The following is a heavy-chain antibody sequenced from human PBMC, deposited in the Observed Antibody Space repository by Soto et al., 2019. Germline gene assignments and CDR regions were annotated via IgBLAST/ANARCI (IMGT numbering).Heavy chain of an antibody. CDR2: ISYDGSNK. CDR1: GFTFSSYA. J-gene: IGHJ5*02. D-gene: IGHD4-17*01. V-gene: IGHV3-30-3*01. Sequence: SGGSLRLSCAASGFTFSSYAMHWVRQAPGKGLEWVAVISYDGSNKYYADSVKGRFTISRDNSKNTLYLQMNSLRAEDTAVYYCAREDYGWFDPWGQGNSVTVAS. CDR3: AREDYGWFDP.